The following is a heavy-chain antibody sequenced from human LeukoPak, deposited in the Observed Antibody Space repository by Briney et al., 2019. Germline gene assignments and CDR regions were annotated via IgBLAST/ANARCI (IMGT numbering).Heavy chain of an antibody. V-gene: IGHV3-74*03. Sequence: QPGGSLRLSCAASGFSFSSYWMLWVRQAPGKGLVWVARISPDGSSALSADSVRGRFTISRDNADNTLYLQLNSLRAEDTAVYYCARVSFCPRCHFDYWGQGTLVTVSS. CDR1: GFSFSSYW. J-gene: IGHJ4*02. D-gene: IGHD2/OR15-2a*01. CDR2: ISPDGSSA. CDR3: ARVSFCPRCHFDY.